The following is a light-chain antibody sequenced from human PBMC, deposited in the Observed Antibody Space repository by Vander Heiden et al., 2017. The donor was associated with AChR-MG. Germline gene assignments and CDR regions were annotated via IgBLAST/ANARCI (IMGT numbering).Light chain of an antibody. V-gene: IGKV3-11*01. CDR3: QQRCDWLSDS. Sequence: EIVLTQSPATLSLSPGERATLSCRASQSVTCSLAWYQQKPGQPPRLLIYDISNRATGVPARFSGSGSGTDFSLTISSLEPEDFAVYYCQQRCDWLSDSFGHGTKVEIK. J-gene: IGKJ3*01. CDR1: QSVTCS. CDR2: DIS.